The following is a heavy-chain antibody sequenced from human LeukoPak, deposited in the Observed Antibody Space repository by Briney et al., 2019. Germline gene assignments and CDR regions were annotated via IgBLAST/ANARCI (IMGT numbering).Heavy chain of an antibody. V-gene: IGHV1-69*05. CDR3: ARDPLGARFSNFDY. J-gene: IGHJ4*02. Sequence: ASVKVSCKASGGTFSSYAISWVRQAPGQGLEWMGGIIPIFGTANYTQKFQGRVTMTRDTSTSTVYMELSSLRSEDAAVYYCARDPLGARFSNFDYWGQGTLVTVSS. CDR1: GGTFSSYA. D-gene: IGHD1-26*01. CDR2: IIPIFGTA.